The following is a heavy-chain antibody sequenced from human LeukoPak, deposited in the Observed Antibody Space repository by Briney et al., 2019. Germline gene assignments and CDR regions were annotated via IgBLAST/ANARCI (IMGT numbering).Heavy chain of an antibody. V-gene: IGHV3-21*06. CDR3: TRGGRWLQFGDAFDI. Sequence: GGPLRLSCTTSGLTFSTSGFNWVRQAPGKGLEWVASIGPTGFDRYHADSIKGRFTISRDNANNFLYLQMDSLRAEDTAVYYCTRGGRWLQFGDAFDIWGQGTMVTVSS. CDR1: GLTFSTSG. J-gene: IGHJ3*02. D-gene: IGHD5-24*01. CDR2: IGPTGFDR.